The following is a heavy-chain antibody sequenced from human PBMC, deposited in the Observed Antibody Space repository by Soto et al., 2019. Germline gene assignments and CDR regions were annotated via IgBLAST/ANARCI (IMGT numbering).Heavy chain of an antibody. Sequence: QVQLVQSGAEVKKPGSSVKVSCKASGGTFSSYAISWVRQAPGQGLEWMGGIIPIFGTANYAQKFQGRVTXXAXEYXSTAYMELSSLRSEDTAVYYCAGPKGVGPSVGLDYWGQGTLVTVSS. CDR2: IIPIFGTA. J-gene: IGHJ4*02. D-gene: IGHD1-26*01. CDR3: AGPKGVGPSVGLDY. V-gene: IGHV1-69*12. CDR1: GGTFSSYA.